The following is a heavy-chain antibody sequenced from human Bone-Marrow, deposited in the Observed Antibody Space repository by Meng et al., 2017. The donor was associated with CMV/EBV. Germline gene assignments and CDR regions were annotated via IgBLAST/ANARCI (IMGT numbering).Heavy chain of an antibody. J-gene: IGHJ6*02. Sequence: GGSLRLSCAASGFTFNSYSMNWVRQAPGKGLEWVSYISSSGSTIYYADSVKGRFTISRDNAKNSLYLQMSSLRAEDTAVYYCARDGHGYSYGYPYYYYGMDVWGQGTTVTVSS. CDR1: GFTFNSYS. V-gene: IGHV3-48*04. CDR2: ISSSGSTI. D-gene: IGHD5-18*01. CDR3: ARDGHGYSYGYPYYYYGMDV.